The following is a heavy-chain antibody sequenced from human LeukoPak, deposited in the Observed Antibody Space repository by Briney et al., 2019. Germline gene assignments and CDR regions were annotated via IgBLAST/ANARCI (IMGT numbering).Heavy chain of an antibody. V-gene: IGHV4-39*07. CDR3: ARLGLWGFGEFYYYYGMDV. CDR2: IYYSGST. CDR1: GGSISTTSYY. J-gene: IGHJ6*02. Sequence: SETLSLTCTVSGGSISTTSYYWGWIRQPPGKGLEWIGSIYYSGSTYFNPSLKSRVTISIDTSKNQFSLRLTSVTAADTAVYYCARLGLWGFGEFYYYYGMDVWGQGTTVTVSS. D-gene: IGHD3-10*01.